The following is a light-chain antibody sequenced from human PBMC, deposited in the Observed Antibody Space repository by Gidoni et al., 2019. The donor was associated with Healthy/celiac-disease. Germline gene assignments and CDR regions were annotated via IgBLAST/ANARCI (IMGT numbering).Light chain of an antibody. CDR3: GTWDSSLSAYV. CDR2: DNN. Sequence: QSVLPQPPPVSAAPGQKITISCSGSSPNIGNNYVSWYQQLPGTAPKHLIYDNNKRPAGIPDRFSGSKSGTSATLGITGLQTGDEADYYCGTWDSSLSAYVFGTGTKVTVL. V-gene: IGLV1-51*01. CDR1: SPNIGNNY. J-gene: IGLJ1*01.